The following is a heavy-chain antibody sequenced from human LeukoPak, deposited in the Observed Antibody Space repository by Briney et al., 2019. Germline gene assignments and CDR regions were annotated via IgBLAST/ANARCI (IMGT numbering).Heavy chain of an antibody. CDR1: GFTFSNYW. CDR2: INQDGSEK. CDR3: ARRRSGVLKTAFDY. V-gene: IGHV3-7*01. J-gene: IGHJ4*02. Sequence: GGSLRLSCAVSGFTFSNYWMNWVRQAPGKGLEWVANINQDGSEKYYVDSVKGRFTIFRDNAKNSLYLQMNSLRGEDTAVYYCARRRSGVLKTAFDYWGQGTLVTVSS. D-gene: IGHD3-3*01.